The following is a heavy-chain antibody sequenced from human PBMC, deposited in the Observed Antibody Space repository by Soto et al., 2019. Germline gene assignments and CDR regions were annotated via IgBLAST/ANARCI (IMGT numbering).Heavy chain of an antibody. CDR3: ARDQAVVVPAAIEYYYYGMDV. D-gene: IGHD2-2*02. CDR1: GGTFSSYA. V-gene: IGHV1-69*13. Sequence: SVKVSCKASGGTFSSYAISWVRQAPGKGLEWMGGIIPIFGTANYAQKFQGRVTITADESTSTAYMELSSLRSEDTAVYYCARDQAVVVPAAIEYYYYGMDVWGQGTTVTVSS. J-gene: IGHJ6*02. CDR2: IIPIFGTA.